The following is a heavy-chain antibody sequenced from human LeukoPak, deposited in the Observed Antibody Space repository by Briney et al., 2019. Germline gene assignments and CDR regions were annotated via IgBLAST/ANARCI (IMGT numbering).Heavy chain of an antibody. CDR1: GGSISSYY. Sequence: SETLSLTCTVSGGSISSYYWSWIRQPAGKGLEWIGRIYTSGSTNYNPSLKSRVTMSVDTSKNQFSLKLSSVTAADTAVYYCARDWAGEYYYGSGSYSNWFDPWGQGTLVTVSS. D-gene: IGHD3-10*01. CDR2: IYTSGST. J-gene: IGHJ5*02. V-gene: IGHV4-4*07. CDR3: ARDWAGEYYYGSGSYSNWFDP.